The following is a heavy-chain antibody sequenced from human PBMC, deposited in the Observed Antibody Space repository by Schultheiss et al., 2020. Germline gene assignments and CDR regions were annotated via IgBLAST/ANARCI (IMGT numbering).Heavy chain of an antibody. V-gene: IGHV4-34*01. CDR1: GGSISSYY. D-gene: IGHD6-13*01. CDR2: INHSGST. J-gene: IGHJ6*02. CDR3: ASQYSSSRRDYYYYGMDV. Sequence: SETLSLTCTVSGGSISSYYWSWIRQPPGKGLEWIGEINHSGSTNYNPSLKSRVTISVDTSKNQFSLKLSSVTAADTAVYYCASQYSSSRRDYYYYGMDVWGQGNTGTVSS.